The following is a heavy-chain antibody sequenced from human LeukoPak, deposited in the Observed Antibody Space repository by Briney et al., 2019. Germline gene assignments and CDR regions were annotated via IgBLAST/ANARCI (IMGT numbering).Heavy chain of an antibody. D-gene: IGHD6-19*01. V-gene: IGHV3-7*01. Sequence: GGSLRLSCAASGFTFSSYWMSWVRQAPGKGLEWVANIKQDGSEKYYVDSVKGRFTISRNNAKNSLYLQMNSLRAEDTAVYYCARGQSGFDSGLFDYWGQGTLVTVSS. J-gene: IGHJ4*02. CDR2: IKQDGSEK. CDR1: GFTFSSYW. CDR3: ARGQSGFDSGLFDY.